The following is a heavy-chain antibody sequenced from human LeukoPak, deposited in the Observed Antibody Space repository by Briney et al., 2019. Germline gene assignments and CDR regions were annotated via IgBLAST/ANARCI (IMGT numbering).Heavy chain of an antibody. CDR3: ARAIKGDGSGWYNFDY. J-gene: IGHJ4*02. Sequence: GASVKVSCKASGYTFTGYYMHWVRQAPGQGLEWMGWINPNSGGTNYAQKVQGRVTMTRDTSISTAYVELSRLRSDDTAVYYCARAIKGDGSGWYNFDYWGQGTLVTVSS. D-gene: IGHD6-19*01. CDR2: INPNSGGT. V-gene: IGHV1-2*02. CDR1: GYTFTGYY.